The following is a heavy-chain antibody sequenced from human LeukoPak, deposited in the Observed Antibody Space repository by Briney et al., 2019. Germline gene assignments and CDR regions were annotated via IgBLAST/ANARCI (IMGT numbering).Heavy chain of an antibody. D-gene: IGHD2-2*01. CDR1: GGSFSGYY. Sequence: IPSETLSLTCAVYGGSFSGYYRSWIRQPPGKGLEWIGEINHSGSTNYNPSLKSRVTISVDTSKNQFSLKLSSVTAADTAVYYCAREDIVVVPAAGSYYYYMDVWGKGTTVTVSS. CDR2: INHSGST. V-gene: IGHV4-34*01. CDR3: AREDIVVVPAAGSYYYYMDV. J-gene: IGHJ6*03.